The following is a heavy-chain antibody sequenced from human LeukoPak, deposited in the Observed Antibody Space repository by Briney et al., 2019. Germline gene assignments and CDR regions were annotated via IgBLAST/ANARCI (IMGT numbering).Heavy chain of an antibody. V-gene: IGHV3-30*18. CDR2: ISYDRSNK. CDR1: GFTFSTYG. Sequence: GGSLRLSCAASGFTFSTYGMHWVRQAPGKGLEWVAVISYDRSNKYYADSVKGRFTISRDNSKNTLYLQMNSLRAEDTAVYYCAKDVYDFWSGYYNSYDYWGQGTLVTVSS. J-gene: IGHJ4*02. D-gene: IGHD3-3*01. CDR3: AKDVYDFWSGYYNSYDY.